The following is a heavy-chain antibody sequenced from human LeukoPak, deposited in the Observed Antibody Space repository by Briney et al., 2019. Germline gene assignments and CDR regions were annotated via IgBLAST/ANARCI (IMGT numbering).Heavy chain of an antibody. CDR3: ARYTAMFRGFDF. J-gene: IGHJ4*02. D-gene: IGHD5-18*01. CDR1: GYTFTDYY. CDR2: INPNIGAT. Sequence: ASVKVSCKASGYTFTDYYMHWVRQAPGQGLEWMGWINPNIGATNYAQKFQGRVTMTRDTSISTAYMELSRRRSDDVAMYYGARYTAMFRGFDFWGQGTLVTVSS. V-gene: IGHV1-2*02.